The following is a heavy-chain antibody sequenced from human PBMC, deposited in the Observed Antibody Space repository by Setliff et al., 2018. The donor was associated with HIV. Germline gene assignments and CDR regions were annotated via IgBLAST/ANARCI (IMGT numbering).Heavy chain of an antibody. J-gene: IGHJ2*01. Sequence: HPGGSLRLSCAASGFGVSSSYMSWVRQAPGKGLEWVSIIYSGGTTYYADSVKGRFSISRDNSKNTLYLQMNSLRAEDTAVYHCARVMTIAAAGTPNWYFDLWGRGTLVTVSS. CDR2: IYSGGTT. D-gene: IGHD6-13*01. CDR1: GFGVSSSY. V-gene: IGHV3-53*01. CDR3: ARVMTIAAAGTPNWYFDL.